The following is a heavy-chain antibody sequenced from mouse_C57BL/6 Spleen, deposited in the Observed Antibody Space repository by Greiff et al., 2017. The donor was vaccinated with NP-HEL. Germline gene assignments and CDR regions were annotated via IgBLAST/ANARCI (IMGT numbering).Heavy chain of an antibody. D-gene: IGHD2-2*01. V-gene: IGHV1-82*01. CDR3: ARHAYEDYAMDY. CDR1: GYAFSSSW. J-gene: IGHJ4*01. Sequence: QVQLQQPGPELVKPGASVKISCKASGYAFSSSWMNWVKQRPGKGLEWIGRIYPGDGDTNYNGKFKGKATLTADKSSSTAYMQLSSLTSEDSAVYFCARHAYEDYAMDYWGQGASVTVSS. CDR2: IYPGDGDT.